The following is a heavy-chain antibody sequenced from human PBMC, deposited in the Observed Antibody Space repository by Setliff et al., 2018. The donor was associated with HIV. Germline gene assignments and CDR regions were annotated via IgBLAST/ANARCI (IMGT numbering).Heavy chain of an antibody. CDR1: GYTFTSYY. Sequence: ASVKVSCKASGYTFTSYYVHWVRQASGQGLEWMGWMNPNSGNTGYAQKFQGRLAMTRNTSIDTAYMELSSLTSEDTAVYYCASDWELGHGFYIWGQGTMVTVSS. J-gene: IGHJ3*02. D-gene: IGHD3-10*01. V-gene: IGHV1-8*02. CDR2: MNPNSGNT. CDR3: ASDWELGHGFYI.